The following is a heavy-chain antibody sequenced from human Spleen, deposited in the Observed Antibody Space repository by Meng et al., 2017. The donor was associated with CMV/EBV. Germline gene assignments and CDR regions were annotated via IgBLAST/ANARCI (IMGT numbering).Heavy chain of an antibody. CDR1: GFTFSSYG. D-gene: IGHD2-2*01. CDR2: IRYDGSNK. V-gene: IGHV3-30*02. Sequence: GESLKISCAASGFTFSSYGMHWDRQAPGKGLEWVAFIRYDGSNKYYADSVKGRFTISRDNSKNTLYLQMNSLRAEDTAVYYCAKDQPNRLLYYYYGMDVWGQGTTVTVSS. CDR3: AKDQPNRLLYYYYGMDV. J-gene: IGHJ6*02.